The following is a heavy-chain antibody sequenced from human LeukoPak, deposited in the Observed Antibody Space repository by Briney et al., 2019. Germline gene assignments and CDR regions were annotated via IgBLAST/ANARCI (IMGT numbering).Heavy chain of an antibody. CDR3: ANIPRITMVQGVIPDY. J-gene: IGHJ4*02. CDR1: GFTFSYYW. D-gene: IGHD3-10*01. Sequence: PGGSLRLSCAASGFTFSYYWMHWVRQAPGKGLEWVSAISGSGGSTYYADSVKGRFTISRDNSKNTLYLQMNSLRAEDTAVYYCANIPRITMVQGVIPDYWGQGTLVTVSS. V-gene: IGHV3-23*01. CDR2: ISGSGGST.